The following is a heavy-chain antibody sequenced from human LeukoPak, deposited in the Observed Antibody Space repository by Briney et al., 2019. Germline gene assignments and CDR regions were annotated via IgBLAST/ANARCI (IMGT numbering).Heavy chain of an antibody. CDR3: AKISVGSVDI. V-gene: IGHV3-72*01. CDR2: IRDKGARYTT. J-gene: IGHJ6*02. D-gene: IGHD3-10*01. CDR1: SFIFSDPY. Sequence: GGSLRLSCSGMSFIFSDPYMDWVRQAPGKGLEWVGLIRDKGARYTTEYAASVKGRFIISRDDSKNSLYLQMNSVKTEDTAVYICAKISVGSVDIWGQGTTVTVSS.